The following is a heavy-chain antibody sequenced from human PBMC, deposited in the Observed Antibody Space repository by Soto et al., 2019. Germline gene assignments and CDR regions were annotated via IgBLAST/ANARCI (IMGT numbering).Heavy chain of an antibody. D-gene: IGHD3-3*01. CDR2: IVPNVGTV. Sequence: ASVKVSCKASGGTLSSFINYPINWVRQAPGQGLEWMGGIVPNVGTVNYAQKFQGRVTITADKSTGTAYMEVSSLRSEDTALYYCARRDTSGFLRYFDNWGQGTLVTVSS. V-gene: IGHV1-69*06. CDR3: ARRDTSGFLRYFDN. J-gene: IGHJ4*02. CDR1: GGTLSSFINYP.